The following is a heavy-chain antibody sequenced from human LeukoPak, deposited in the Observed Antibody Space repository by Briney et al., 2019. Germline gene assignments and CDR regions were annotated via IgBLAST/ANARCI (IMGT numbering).Heavy chain of an antibody. CDR2: IIPIFGTA. D-gene: IGHD3-9*01. V-gene: IGHV1-69*13. CDR3: ARSKALRLDDIYY. Sequence: ASVKVSCKASGGTFSSYAISWVRQAPGQGLEWMGGIIPIFGTANYAQKFQGKVTITADESTSTAYMELSSLRSEDTAVYYCARSKALRLDDIYYWGQGTLVTVSS. CDR1: GGTFSSYA. J-gene: IGHJ4*02.